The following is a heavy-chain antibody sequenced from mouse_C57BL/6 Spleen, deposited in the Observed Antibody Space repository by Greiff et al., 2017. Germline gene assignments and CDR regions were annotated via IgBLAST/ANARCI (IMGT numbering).Heavy chain of an antibody. D-gene: IGHD2-4*01. Sequence: EVQVVESGGDLVKPGGSLKLSCAASGFTFSSYGMSWVRQTPDKRLAWVATISSGGSYTSSPDSVKGRFTISRDNAKNTLYLQMSSLKSEDTAMYYCERQHVLYDYDRDYAMDYWGQGTSVTVSS. CDR3: ERQHVLYDYDRDYAMDY. CDR1: GFTFSSYG. CDR2: ISSGGSYT. J-gene: IGHJ4*01. V-gene: IGHV5-6*01.